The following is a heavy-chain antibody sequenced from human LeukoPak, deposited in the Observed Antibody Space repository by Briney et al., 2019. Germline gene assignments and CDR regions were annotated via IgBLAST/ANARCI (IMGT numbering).Heavy chain of an antibody. J-gene: IGHJ4*02. Sequence: SETLSLTCTVSGYSISSGYYWGWIRQPPGKGLEWIGSINHSGSTYYNPSLKSRVTISVDTSKNQFSLKLSSVTAADTAVYYCARDGYCSSTSCYAPPGDYWGQGTLVTVSS. D-gene: IGHD2-2*03. CDR3: ARDGYCSSTSCYAPPGDY. CDR1: GYSISSGYY. CDR2: INHSGST. V-gene: IGHV4-38-2*02.